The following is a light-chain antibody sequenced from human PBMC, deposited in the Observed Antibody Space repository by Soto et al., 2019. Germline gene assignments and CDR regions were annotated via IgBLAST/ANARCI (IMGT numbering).Light chain of an antibody. CDR2: DAS. Sequence: EFVLTQSPGTLSLSPGERATLSCRASQTVRNNYLAWYQQKPGQAPRLLIYDASSRATGIPDRFSGGGSGTDFTLTISRLKTEDFAVYYCQQFSSYPLTFGGGTKVEIK. CDR1: QTVRNNY. J-gene: IGKJ4*01. V-gene: IGKV3-20*01. CDR3: QQFSSYPLT.